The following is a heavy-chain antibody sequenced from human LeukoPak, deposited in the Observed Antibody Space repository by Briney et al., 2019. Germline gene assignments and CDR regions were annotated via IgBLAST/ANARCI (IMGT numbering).Heavy chain of an antibody. V-gene: IGHV4-30-4*08. CDR2: IYYSGST. CDR1: GGSISSGAYY. J-gene: IGHJ4*02. Sequence: QVQLQESGPGLVKPSQTLSLTCTVSGGSISSGAYYWSWIRQPPGKGLVWIGYIYYSGSTYYNPSLKSRVTISVDTSKNQFSLKLSSVTAADTAVYYCARGLGGGYTYFDYWGQGTLVTVSS. CDR3: ARGLGGGYTYFDY. D-gene: IGHD5-24*01.